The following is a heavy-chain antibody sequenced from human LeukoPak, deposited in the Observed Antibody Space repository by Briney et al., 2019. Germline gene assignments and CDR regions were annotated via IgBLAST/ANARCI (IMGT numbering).Heavy chain of an antibody. CDR3: ARDRRDGYNLLDY. V-gene: IGHV3-7*01. CDR1: GFSFSSYW. CDR2: IKGDGSEK. J-gene: IGHJ4*02. D-gene: IGHD5-24*01. Sequence: GGSLRLSCAASGFSFSSYWMTWVRQAPGKGRGWVANIKGDGSEKYYVDSVKGRFNIARDNAKNSVYLQMNSLRAEDTAVYYCARDRRDGYNLLDYWGQGTLVPVSS.